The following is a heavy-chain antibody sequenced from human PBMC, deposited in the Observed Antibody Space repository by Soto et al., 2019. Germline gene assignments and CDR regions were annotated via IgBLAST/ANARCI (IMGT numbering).Heavy chain of an antibody. Sequence: QITLKESGPTLVKPTQTLTLTCTFSGFSLSTSGVGVGWIRQPPGKALEWLALIYWDDDKRYSPSLKIRLTITKDTSKNQVVLTMTNMDPVDTATYYCAHGRIRDWYFDLWGRGTLVTVSS. CDR1: GFSLSTSGVG. V-gene: IGHV2-5*02. CDR2: IYWDDDK. J-gene: IGHJ2*01. CDR3: AHGRIRDWYFDL.